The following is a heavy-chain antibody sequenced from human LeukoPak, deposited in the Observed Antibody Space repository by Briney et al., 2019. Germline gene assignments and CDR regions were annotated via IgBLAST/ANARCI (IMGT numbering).Heavy chain of an antibody. V-gene: IGHV1-46*01. D-gene: IGHD6-6*01. CDR2: INPSGGST. Sequence: GASVKVSCKASGYTFTSYYMHWVRQAPGQGLERMGIINPSGGSTSYAQRFQGRVTMTRDTSTSTVYMELSSLRSEDTAVYYCARGRSVGSSPYGPFDYWGQGTLVTVSS. J-gene: IGHJ4*02. CDR1: GYTFTSYY. CDR3: ARGRSVGSSPYGPFDY.